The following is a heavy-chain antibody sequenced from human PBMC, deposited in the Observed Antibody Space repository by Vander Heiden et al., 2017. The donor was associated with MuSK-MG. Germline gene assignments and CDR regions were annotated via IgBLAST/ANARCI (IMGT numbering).Heavy chain of an antibody. D-gene: IGHD3-10*01. CDR1: GYTFTSYG. V-gene: IGHV1-18*04. CDR3: ARESYYGSGTYYE. CDR2: ISGYSGNT. J-gene: IGHJ4*02. Sequence: VQLVQSGAEVKKPGASVKVSCKASGYTFTSYGISWVRQAPGQGLEWMGWISGYSGNTNYAQKFQGRVTMTTDTSTSTAYMELRSLTSDDTALYYCARESYYGSGTYYEWGQGTVVTVSS.